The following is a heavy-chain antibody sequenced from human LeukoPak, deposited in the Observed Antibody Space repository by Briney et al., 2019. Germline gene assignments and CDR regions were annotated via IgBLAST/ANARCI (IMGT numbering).Heavy chain of an antibody. J-gene: IGHJ4*02. Sequence: ASVKVSCKASGYTFTSYYMHWVRQAPGKGLEWMGGFDPEDGETIYAQKFQGRVTMTEDTSTDTAYMELSSLRSEDTAVYYCATGLWSGYLDYWGQGTLVTVSS. CDR2: FDPEDGET. CDR1: GYTFTSYY. D-gene: IGHD3-3*01. CDR3: ATGLWSGYLDY. V-gene: IGHV1-24*01.